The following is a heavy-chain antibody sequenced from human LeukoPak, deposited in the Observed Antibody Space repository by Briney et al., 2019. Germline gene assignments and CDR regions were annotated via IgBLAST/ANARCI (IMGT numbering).Heavy chain of an antibody. Sequence: SETLSLTCTVSGGSISSGSYYWGWIRQPPGKGLEWIGSIYYSGSTYYNPSLKSRVTISVDTSKNQFSLKLSSVTAADTAVYYCARLNFGDYYDSSGDFDYWGQGTLVTVSS. J-gene: IGHJ4*02. CDR1: GGSISSGSYY. V-gene: IGHV4-39*01. CDR2: IYYSGST. CDR3: ARLNFGDYYDSSGDFDY. D-gene: IGHD3-22*01.